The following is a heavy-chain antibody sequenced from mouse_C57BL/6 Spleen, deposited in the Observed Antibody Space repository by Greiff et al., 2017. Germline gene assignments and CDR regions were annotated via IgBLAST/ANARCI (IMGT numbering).Heavy chain of an antibody. J-gene: IGHJ2*01. CDR1: GYAFSSYW. CDR2: IYPGDGDT. Sequence: QVQLQQSGAELVKPGASVKISCKASGYAFSSYWMNWVKQRPGKGLEWIGQIYPGDGDTNYNGKFKGKATLTADKSSSTAYMQLSSLTSEDSAVYFCARAPTGTGYFDYWGQGTTLTVSS. CDR3: ARAPTGTGYFDY. D-gene: IGHD4-1*02. V-gene: IGHV1-80*01.